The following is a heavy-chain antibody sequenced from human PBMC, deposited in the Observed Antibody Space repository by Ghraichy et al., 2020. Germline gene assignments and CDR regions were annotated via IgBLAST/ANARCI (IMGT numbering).Heavy chain of an antibody. V-gene: IGHV3-30-3*01. Sequence: GESLNISCAASGFTFSSYAMHWVRQAPGKGLEWVAVISYDGSNKYYADSVKGRFTISRDNSKNTLYLQMNSLRAEDTAVYYCARDQADRSYYYDSSGYYPMWFDPWGQGTLVTVSS. J-gene: IGHJ5*02. D-gene: IGHD3-22*01. CDR1: GFTFSSYA. CDR2: ISYDGSNK. CDR3: ARDQADRSYYYDSSGYYPMWFDP.